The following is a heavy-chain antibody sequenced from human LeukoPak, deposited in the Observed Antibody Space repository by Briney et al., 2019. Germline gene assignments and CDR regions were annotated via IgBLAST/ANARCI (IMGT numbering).Heavy chain of an antibody. V-gene: IGHV4-34*01. CDR3: ARVHGYYDILTGYYRYYFDY. CDR1: DGSFSGYY. J-gene: IGHJ4*02. D-gene: IGHD3-9*01. Sequence: SETLSLTCAVYDGSFSGYYWTWIRQPPGKGLEWIGEINHSGSTNYNPSLKSRVPISVDTSKNQFSLKLTSVTAADTAVYYCARVHGYYDILTGYYRYYFDYWGQGTLVTVSS. CDR2: INHSGST.